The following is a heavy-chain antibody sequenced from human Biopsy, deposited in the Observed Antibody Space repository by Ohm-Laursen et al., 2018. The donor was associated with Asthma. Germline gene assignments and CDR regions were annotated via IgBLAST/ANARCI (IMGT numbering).Heavy chain of an antibody. V-gene: IGHV3-9*01. Sequence: SLRLSCSASGLNFEDYVMHWGRQAPGKGLEWVSGISWNSRSIGYGDSVKGRFTISRDNTKNSLYLQMNSLSPEDTAMYYCRALPTRTMYFDSWGQGTLVTVSS. CDR3: RALPTRTMYFDS. J-gene: IGHJ4*02. D-gene: IGHD4/OR15-4a*01. CDR1: GLNFEDYV. CDR2: ISWNSRSI.